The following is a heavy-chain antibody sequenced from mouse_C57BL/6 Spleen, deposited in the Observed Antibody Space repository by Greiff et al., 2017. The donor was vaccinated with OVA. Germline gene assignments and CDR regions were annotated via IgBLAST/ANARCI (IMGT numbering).Heavy chain of an antibody. D-gene: IGHD1-1*01. CDR1: GFTFSDYG. J-gene: IGHJ2*01. V-gene: IGHV5-17*01. CDR2: ISSGSSTI. Sequence: DVKLVESGGGLVKPGGSLKLSCAPSGFTFSDYGMHWVRQAPEKGLEWVAYISSGSSTIYYADTVKGRFTISRDNAKNTLFLQMTSLRSEDTAMYYCARDGSSYYFDYWGQGTTLTVSS. CDR3: ARDGSSYYFDY.